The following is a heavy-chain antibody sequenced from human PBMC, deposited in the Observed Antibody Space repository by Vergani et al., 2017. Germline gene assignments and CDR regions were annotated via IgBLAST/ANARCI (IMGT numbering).Heavy chain of an antibody. D-gene: IGHD2-21*02. V-gene: IGHV3-23*01. CDR2: INNNGGST. CDR1: GFTFNSYA. Sequence: QLLESGGGLIQPGGSLRLSCAASGFTFNSYAMTWVRQAPGKGLEWVSGINNNGGSTYYADSVKGRFTISRDNSKDILYLQMDSLRSEDTALYYCAKYLRDSTDGLPDSWGPGTLVIVSS. J-gene: IGHJ4*02. CDR3: AKYLRDSTDGLPDS.